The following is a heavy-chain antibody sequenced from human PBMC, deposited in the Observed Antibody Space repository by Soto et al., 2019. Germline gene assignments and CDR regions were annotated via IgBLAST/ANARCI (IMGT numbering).Heavy chain of an antibody. CDR2: VYTSGST. CDR1: GGSISSNY. D-gene: IGHD3-22*01. V-gene: IGHV4-4*07. J-gene: IGHJ4*02. CDR3: ARGSSGYYYLFDY. Sequence: PSETLSLTCTVSGGSISSNYWSWIRQPAGKGLEWIGRVYTSGSTNYNPSLKSRVTMSVETPKNQFSLKLSSVTAADTAVYYCARGSSGYYYLFDYWGQGTMVTVSS.